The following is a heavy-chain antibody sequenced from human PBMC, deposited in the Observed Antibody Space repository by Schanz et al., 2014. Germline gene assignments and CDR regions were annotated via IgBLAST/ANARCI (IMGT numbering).Heavy chain of an antibody. Sequence: QVQLVQSGAEVKKPGASVKVSCKASGYTFSSYGITWVRQAPGQGLEWMGWINGYNGHTLYAQKFQGRVTMTTDTSTSTSYMELTNLRSDDTAVYYCARAKRFGDMDVWGQGTTVTVSS. J-gene: IGHJ6*02. CDR2: INGYNGHT. CDR1: GYTFSSYG. V-gene: IGHV1-18*01. D-gene: IGHD3-10*01. CDR3: ARAKRFGDMDV.